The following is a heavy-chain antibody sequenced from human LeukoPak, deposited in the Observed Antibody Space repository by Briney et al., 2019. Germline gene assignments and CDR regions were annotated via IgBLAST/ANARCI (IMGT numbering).Heavy chain of an antibody. J-gene: IGHJ4*02. V-gene: IGHV1-69*06. CDR2: IIPIFGTA. CDR1: GGTFSSYA. CDR3: ARDRGRRDGYNFEDY. D-gene: IGHD5-24*01. Sequence: GASVKVSCKASGGTFSSYAISWVRQAPGQGLEWMGRIIPIFGTANYAQKFQGRVTITADKSTSTAYMELSSLRSEDTAVYYCARDRGRRDGYNFEDYWGQGTLVTVSS.